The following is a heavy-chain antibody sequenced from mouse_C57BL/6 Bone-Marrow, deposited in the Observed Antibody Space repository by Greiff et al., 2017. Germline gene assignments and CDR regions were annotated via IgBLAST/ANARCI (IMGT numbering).Heavy chain of an antibody. J-gene: IGHJ4*01. CDR3: AKLGHAMDY. Sequence: QVQLQQSGAELARPGASVKMSCKASGYTFTSYTMHWVKQRPGQGLEWIGYINPSSGYTKYKQKFKDKDTLTADKSSSTAYMQLSSLTSEDSAGYDYAKLGHAMDYWGQGTSVTVSS. D-gene: IGHD4-1*01. V-gene: IGHV1-4*01. CDR1: GYTFTSYT. CDR2: INPSSGYT.